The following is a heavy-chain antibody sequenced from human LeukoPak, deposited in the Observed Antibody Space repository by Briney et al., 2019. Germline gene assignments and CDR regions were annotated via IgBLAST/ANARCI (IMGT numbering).Heavy chain of an antibody. D-gene: IGHD2-2*01. CDR3: ASPVVVPAKAPWSWYFDL. Sequence: ASVKVSCKASGYTFTGYYMHWVRQAPGQGLEWMGWINPNSGGTNYAQKFQGRVTMTRDTSISTAYMELSRLRSDDTAVYYCASPVVVPAKAPWSWYFDLWGRGTLVTVSS. V-gene: IGHV1-2*02. CDR2: INPNSGGT. J-gene: IGHJ2*01. CDR1: GYTFTGYY.